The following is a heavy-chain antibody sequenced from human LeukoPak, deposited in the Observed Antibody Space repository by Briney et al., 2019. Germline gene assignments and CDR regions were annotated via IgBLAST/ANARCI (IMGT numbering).Heavy chain of an antibody. D-gene: IGHD5-12*01. Sequence: ASVKVSCKASGYTFTSYGISWVRQAPGQGLEWMGWISAYNGNTNYAQKLQGRVTMTTDTSTSTAYMELRSLRSDDTAVYYCASSIEAPRGSDSFDYGGKEPLVPVP. CDR2: ISAYNGNT. V-gene: IGHV1-18*01. J-gene: IGHJ4*02. CDR1: GYTFTSYG. CDR3: ASSIEAPRGSDSFDY.